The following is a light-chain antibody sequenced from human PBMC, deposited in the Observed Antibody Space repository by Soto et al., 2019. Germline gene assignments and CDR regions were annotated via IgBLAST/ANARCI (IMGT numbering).Light chain of an antibody. CDR1: SSDVGAYKY. CDR3: SSYTSTNTQV. CDR2: EVS. Sequence: QSALTRPASVSGSPGQSITISCTGTSSDVGAYKYVSWYQQHPGKAPKLMIYEVSNRPSGVSNRFSGSKSGNTASVTISGLQAEDEADYYCSSYTSTNTQVFGTGTRSPS. J-gene: IGLJ1*01. V-gene: IGLV2-14*01.